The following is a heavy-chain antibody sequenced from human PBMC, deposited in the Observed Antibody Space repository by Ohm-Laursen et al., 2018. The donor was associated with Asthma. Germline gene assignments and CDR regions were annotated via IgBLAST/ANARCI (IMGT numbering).Heavy chain of an antibody. V-gene: IGHV1-69*13. J-gene: IGHJ6*02. D-gene: IGHD6-13*01. Sequence: SVKVSCKASGGTFSSYAISWVRQAPGQGLEWMGGIIPIFGTANYAQKFQGRVTITADESTSTAYMELSSLRSEDTAVYYCAREFGYKSSSWSDYYYYGMDVWGQGTTVTVSS. CDR2: IIPIFGTA. CDR1: GGTFSSYA. CDR3: AREFGYKSSSWSDYYYYGMDV.